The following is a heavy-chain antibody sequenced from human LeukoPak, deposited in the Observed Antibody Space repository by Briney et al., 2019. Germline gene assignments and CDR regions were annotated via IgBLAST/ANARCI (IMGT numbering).Heavy chain of an antibody. CDR3: EKETPYDILTGRRRYYFDY. CDR2: ISGSGGST. D-gene: IGHD3-9*01. V-gene: IGHV3-23*01. J-gene: IGHJ4*02. Sequence: GGSLRLSCVTSGFTFSSYAMSLVRQAPGKGLDGVSAISGSGGSTYYADSVKGRFTISRDNSKNTLYLQMNILRAEDTAVYFCEKETPYDILTGRRRYYFDYWGQGPLVTVSS. CDR1: GFTFSSYA.